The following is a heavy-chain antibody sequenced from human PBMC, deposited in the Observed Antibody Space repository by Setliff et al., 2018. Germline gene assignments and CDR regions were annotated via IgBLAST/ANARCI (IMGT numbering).Heavy chain of an antibody. D-gene: IGHD3-3*01. CDR3: ARDRYYNFWSGYLKGGYFDY. J-gene: IGHJ4*02. Sequence: GGSLRLSCAASGFTFSDYYMSWIRQAPGKGLEWVSYISSSGSTIYYADSVKGRFTISRDNAKNSLYLQMNSLRAEDTAVYYCARDRYYNFWSGYLKGGYFDYWGQGTLVTVS. CDR1: GFTFSDYY. V-gene: IGHV3-11*04. CDR2: ISSSGSTI.